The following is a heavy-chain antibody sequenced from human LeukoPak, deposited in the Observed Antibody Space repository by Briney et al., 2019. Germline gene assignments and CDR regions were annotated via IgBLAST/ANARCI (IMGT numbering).Heavy chain of an antibody. J-gene: IGHJ2*01. Sequence: VASVKVSCKASGFTFTSSAVQWVRQARGQRLKWIGWIVVGSGNTNYAQKFQERVTITRDMSTSTAYMELSSLRSEDTAVYYCAAGRDDYGDYGPHWYFDLWGRGTLVTVSS. CDR1: GFTFTSSA. CDR3: AAGRDDYGDYGPHWYFDL. D-gene: IGHD4-17*01. CDR2: IVVGSGNT. V-gene: IGHV1-58*01.